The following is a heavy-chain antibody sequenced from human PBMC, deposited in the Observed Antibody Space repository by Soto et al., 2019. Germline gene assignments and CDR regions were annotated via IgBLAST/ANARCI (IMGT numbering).Heavy chain of an antibody. Sequence: EVPLLESGGGLVQPGGSLRLSCAASGFTFSSYAMRWVRQAPGKGLEWVSTISGSGGRYYADSVKGRFTISRDNSKNTLYLQMNSLRVEDTAVYYCAKAHSSGWSDYWGQGTLVTVSS. CDR1: GFTFSSYA. D-gene: IGHD6-19*01. V-gene: IGHV3-23*01. J-gene: IGHJ4*02. CDR2: ISGSGGR. CDR3: AKAHSSGWSDY.